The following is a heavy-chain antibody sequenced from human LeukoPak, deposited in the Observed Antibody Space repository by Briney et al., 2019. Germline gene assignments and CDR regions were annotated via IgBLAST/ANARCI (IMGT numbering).Heavy chain of an antibody. V-gene: IGHV3-23*01. CDR2: ISGSGGST. Sequence: GGSLRLSCAASGFLFGSYAMSWVRQAPGKGLEWVSAISGSGGSTYYADSVKGRFTISRDNSKNTLYLQMNSPRAEDTAVYYCAKPRYSSSPRDAFDIWGQGTMVTVSS. CDR3: AKPRYSSSPRDAFDI. D-gene: IGHD6-6*01. J-gene: IGHJ3*02. CDR1: GFLFGSYA.